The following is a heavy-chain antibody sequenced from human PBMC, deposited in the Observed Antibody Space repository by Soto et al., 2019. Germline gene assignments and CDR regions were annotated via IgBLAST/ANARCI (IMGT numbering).Heavy chain of an antibody. CDR3: ASSTQRGLATNDY. Sequence: SETLSLTCAVYGGSFSGYYWSWIRQPPGKGLEWIGEINHSGSTNYNPSLKSRVTISVDTSKNQFSLKLSSVTAADTAVYYCASSTQRGLATNDYWGQGTLVTVSS. D-gene: IGHD5-12*01. J-gene: IGHJ4*02. V-gene: IGHV4-34*01. CDR1: GGSFSGYY. CDR2: INHSGST.